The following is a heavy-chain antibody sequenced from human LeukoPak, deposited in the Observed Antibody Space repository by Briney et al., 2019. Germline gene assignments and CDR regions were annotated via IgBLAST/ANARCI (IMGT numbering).Heavy chain of an antibody. V-gene: IGHV4-4*07. D-gene: IGHD4-23*01. Sequence: SETLSLTCTVSGGSISNYYWSWIRQPAGKGLEWIGRIYSLGSTAYNPSLKSRVTMSVDTSKNQFSLKVRSVTAADTDIYYCAKGPTVGTPTAVDYWGQGILVTVSS. CDR2: IYSLGST. J-gene: IGHJ4*02. CDR1: GGSISNYY. CDR3: AKGPTVGTPTAVDY.